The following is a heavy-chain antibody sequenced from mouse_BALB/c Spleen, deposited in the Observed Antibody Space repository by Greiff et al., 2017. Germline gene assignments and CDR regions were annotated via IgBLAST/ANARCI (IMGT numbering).Heavy chain of an antibody. V-gene: IGHV1S81*02. D-gene: IGHD2-10*01. Sequence: QVQLKQPGAELVKPGASVKLSCKASGYTFTSYWMHWVKQRPGQGLEWIGEINPSNGRTNYNEKFKSKATLTVDKSSSTAYMQLSSLTSEDSAVYYCARGGAYYGNYEGAMDYWGQGTSVTVSS. J-gene: IGHJ4*01. CDR1: GYTFTSYW. CDR2: INPSNGRT. CDR3: ARGGAYYGNYEGAMDY.